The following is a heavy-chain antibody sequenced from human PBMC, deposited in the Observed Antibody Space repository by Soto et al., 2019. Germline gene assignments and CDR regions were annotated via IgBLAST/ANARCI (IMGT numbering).Heavy chain of an antibody. J-gene: IGHJ4*02. CDR2: LSYDESNT. Sequence: QVQLVESGGGVVQPGRSLRLSCLASGFTFGDFGMHWVRQAPGKGLEWVAALSYDESNTYYADSVKGRFTISRDISKXXXXXXXXXXXXXXXXXXXXXXXXXXXXXXPDDWGQGTLVTVSS. CDR3: XXXXXXXXXXPDD. CDR1: GFTFGDFG. V-gene: IGHV3-30*03.